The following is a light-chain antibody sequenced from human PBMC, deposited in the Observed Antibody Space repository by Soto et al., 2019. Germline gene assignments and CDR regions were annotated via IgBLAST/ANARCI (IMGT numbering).Light chain of an antibody. J-gene: IGKJ1*01. V-gene: IGKV3-20*01. CDR2: GAS. Sequence: EIVLTQSPGTLSLSPGERATLSCRASQSVSSSYLAWYQQKPGQAPRLLIYGASSRATGIPDRFSGSGSGTDFPLTISRLEPEDFAVYYLQQNGSSPRTFGQGTKVEIK. CDR3: QQNGSSPRT. CDR1: QSVSSSY.